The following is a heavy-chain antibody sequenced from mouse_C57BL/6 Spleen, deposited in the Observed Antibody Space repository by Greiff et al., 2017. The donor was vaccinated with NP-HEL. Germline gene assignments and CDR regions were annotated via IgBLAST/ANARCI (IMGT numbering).Heavy chain of an antibody. Sequence: DVQLQESGPGLVKPSQSLSLTCSVTGYSITSGYYWNWIRQFPGNKLEWMGYISYDGSNNYNPSLKNRISITRDTSKNQFFLKLNSVTTEDTATYYCARDGDYGSKYYAMDYWGQGTSVTVSS. V-gene: IGHV3-6*01. CDR2: ISYDGSN. CDR1: GYSITSGYY. D-gene: IGHD1-1*01. CDR3: ARDGDYGSKYYAMDY. J-gene: IGHJ4*01.